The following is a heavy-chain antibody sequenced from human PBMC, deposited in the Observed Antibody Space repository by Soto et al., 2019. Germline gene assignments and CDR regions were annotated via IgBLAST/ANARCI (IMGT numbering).Heavy chain of an antibody. D-gene: IGHD1-1*01. V-gene: IGHV4-39*01. CDR1: GGSISSTSYY. J-gene: IGHJ4*02. CDR2: ISCGGST. Sequence: SETLSLTCTVSGGSISSTSYYWGWIRQPPGKGPEWIGSISCGGSTYHNPSLRSRVTISVDTSKSQFSLDLTSVTAADTAVYYCARHRRETGTYAQPLDYWGQGTLVTVSS. CDR3: ARHRRETGTYAQPLDY.